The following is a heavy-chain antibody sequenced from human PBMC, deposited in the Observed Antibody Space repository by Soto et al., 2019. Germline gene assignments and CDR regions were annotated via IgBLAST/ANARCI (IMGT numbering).Heavy chain of an antibody. V-gene: IGHV3-30*18. Sequence: PGGSLRLSCAASGFTFSSYGMHWVRQAPGKGLEWVAVISYDGSNKYYADSVKGRFTISRDNSKNTLYLQMNSLRAEDTAVYYCAKDQYYDFWSGYHLDYYYYYYMDVWGKGTTVTVSS. CDR2: ISYDGSNK. D-gene: IGHD3-3*01. J-gene: IGHJ6*03. CDR3: AKDQYYDFWSGYHLDYYYYYYMDV. CDR1: GFTFSSYG.